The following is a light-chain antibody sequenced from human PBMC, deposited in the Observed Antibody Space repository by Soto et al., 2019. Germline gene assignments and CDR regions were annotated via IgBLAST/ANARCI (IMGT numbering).Light chain of an antibody. CDR1: QSISSSY. Sequence: IVLVQSPGTLSLSLGERATLSCRASQSISSSYLAWYQQKPGQAPRLLIYGASSRATGIPDRFSGSGSGTDFTLTISRLEPEDFAVYYCQQYGRTFGQGTKVDIK. CDR3: QQYGRT. V-gene: IGKV3-20*01. CDR2: GAS. J-gene: IGKJ1*01.